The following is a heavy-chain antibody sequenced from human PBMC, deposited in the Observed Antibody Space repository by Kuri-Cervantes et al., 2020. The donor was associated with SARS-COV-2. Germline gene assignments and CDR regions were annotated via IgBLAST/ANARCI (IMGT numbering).Heavy chain of an antibody. CDR3: ARDPHYYGSGLSLGY. CDR1: VGSFGGYY. D-gene: IGHD3-10*01. J-gene: IGHJ4*02. V-gene: IGHV4-34*01. CDR2: INHSGST. Sequence: GSLRLSCAVYVGSFGGYYWSWIRQPPGKGLEWIGEINHSGSTNYNPSLKSRVTISVEKSKNHFSLNLSSVTAADTAVYYCARDPHYYGSGLSLGYWGQGTLVTVSS.